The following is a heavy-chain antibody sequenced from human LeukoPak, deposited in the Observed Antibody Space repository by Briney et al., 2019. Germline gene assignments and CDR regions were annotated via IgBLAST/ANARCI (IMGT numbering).Heavy chain of an antibody. CDR2: IYYSGRT. CDR3: ARRRYYDGSGYLE. J-gene: IGHJ1*01. Sequence: SETPSLTCSVSGDSVSRSDSYWDWIRQPPGKGLEWIGTIYYSGRTYYSPSLKSRVTMSVDPSNNQFSPTLRPVTAADTAVYYCARRRYYDGSGYLEWGQGTLLSVSS. D-gene: IGHD3-22*01. CDR1: GDSVSRSDSY. V-gene: IGHV4-39*01.